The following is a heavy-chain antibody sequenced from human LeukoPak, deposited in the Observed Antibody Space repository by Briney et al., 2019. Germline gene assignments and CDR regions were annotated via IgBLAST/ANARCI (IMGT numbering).Heavy chain of an antibody. Sequence: GASVTVSCKASGYTFTGYYMHWVRQAPGQGLEWMGWISAYNGNTNYAQKPQGRVTMTTDTSTSTAYMELRSLRSDDTAVYYCARDRGGIVGAASLDYWGQGTLVTVSS. V-gene: IGHV1-18*04. CDR3: ARDRGGIVGAASLDY. CDR2: ISAYNGNT. D-gene: IGHD1-26*01. CDR1: GYTFTGYY. J-gene: IGHJ4*02.